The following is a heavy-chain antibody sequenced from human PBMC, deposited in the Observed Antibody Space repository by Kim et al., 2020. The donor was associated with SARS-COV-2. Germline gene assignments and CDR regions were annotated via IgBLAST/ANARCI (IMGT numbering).Heavy chain of an antibody. CDR1: GYTFTSYD. V-gene: IGHV1-8*01. J-gene: IGHJ6*02. CDR2: MNPNSGNT. D-gene: IGHD2-15*01. CDR3: ARGRVLFIRWYYLGSAPGGMDV. Sequence: ASVKVSCKASGYTFTSYDINWVRQATGQGLEWMGWMNPNSGNTGHAQKFQGRVTMTRNTSISTAYMELSSLRSEDTAVYYFARGRVLFIRWYYLGSAPGGMDVWGQGTTVTVSS.